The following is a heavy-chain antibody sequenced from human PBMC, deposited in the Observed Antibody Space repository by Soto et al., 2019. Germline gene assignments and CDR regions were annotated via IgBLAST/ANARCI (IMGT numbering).Heavy chain of an antibody. D-gene: IGHD5-12*01. V-gene: IGHV1-18*01. CDR2: ISAYSGDT. J-gene: IGHJ4*02. CDR1: GYTFTNYA. Sequence: ASVKLSCKTSGYTFTNYAINWVRQAPGQGLQWMGWISAYSGDTKYSQRFQDRLTVTTDPATTTAYMELRSLRSDDTAVYYCARDPRWLQLTFDYWGQGTLVTSP. CDR3: ARDPRWLQLTFDY.